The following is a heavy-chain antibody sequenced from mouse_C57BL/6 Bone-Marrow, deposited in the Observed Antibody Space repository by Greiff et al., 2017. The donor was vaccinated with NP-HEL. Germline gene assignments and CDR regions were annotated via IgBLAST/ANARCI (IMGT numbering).Heavy chain of an antibody. CDR3: ARLAGSSYVVDY. J-gene: IGHJ4*01. D-gene: IGHD1-1*01. Sequence: VKLVESGAELVRPGTSVKMSCKASGYTFTNYWIGWAKQRPGHGLEWIGDIYPGGGYTNYNEKLKGKATLTADKSSSTAYMQFSSLTSEDSAIYYCARLAGSSYVVDYWGQGTSVTVSS. CDR2: IYPGGGYT. V-gene: IGHV1-63*01. CDR1: GYTFTNYW.